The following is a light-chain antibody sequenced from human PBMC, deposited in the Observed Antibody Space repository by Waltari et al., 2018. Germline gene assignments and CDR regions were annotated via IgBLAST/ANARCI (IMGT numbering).Light chain of an antibody. CDR2: KAS. J-gene: IGKJ2*01. V-gene: IGKV1-5*03. CDR1: QSIMSW. Sequence: DVQMTQSPSTLSASVGDTVTITCRASQSIMSWLAWYQQKAGKAPKVLISKASTLESGVPSRFSGSESETEFTLTISNLQPDDSATYYCQQYNTYYTFGQGTIVEIK. CDR3: QQYNTYYT.